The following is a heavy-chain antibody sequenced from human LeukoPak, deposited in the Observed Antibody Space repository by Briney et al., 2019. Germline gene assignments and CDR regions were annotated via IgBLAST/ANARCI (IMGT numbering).Heavy chain of an antibody. CDR3: ARDMYGDYTVNDAFDI. J-gene: IGHJ3*02. V-gene: IGHV3-48*04. CDR1: GFTLGRYS. CDR2: IGSSTSTI. Sequence: GSLRLSCAASGFTLGRYSMNWVRQAPGKGLGWVSYIGSSTSTIKYADSVKGRFTISSDNAKNSLYLQMNSLRAEDTAVYYCARDMYGDYTVNDAFDIWGQGIMVTVSS. D-gene: IGHD4-17*01.